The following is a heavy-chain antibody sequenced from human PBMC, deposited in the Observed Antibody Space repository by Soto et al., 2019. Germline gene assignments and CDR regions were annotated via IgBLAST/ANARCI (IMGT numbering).Heavy chain of an antibody. J-gene: IGHJ4*02. D-gene: IGHD4-17*01. CDR2: IYYSGST. V-gene: IGHV4-61*08. Sequence: SETLSLTCTVSGGSISSGGYSWSWIRQPPGKGLEWIGYIYYSGSTNYNPSLKSRVTISVDTSKNQFSLKLSSVTAADTAVYYCARLYGDYEYWGQGTLVTVSS. CDR1: GGSISSGGYS. CDR3: ARLYGDYEY.